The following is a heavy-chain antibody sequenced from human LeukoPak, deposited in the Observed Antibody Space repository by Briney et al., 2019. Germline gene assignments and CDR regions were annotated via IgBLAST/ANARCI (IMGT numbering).Heavy chain of an antibody. CDR2: IYHSGSA. Sequence: SETLSLTCTVSGGSISSYYWSWIRQPPGKGLEWIGYIYHSGSANYNPSLKSRVTISIDTSKNQFSLKLSSVTAADTAVYYCARDVSGYYPYFDYWGQGTLVTVSS. J-gene: IGHJ4*02. CDR1: GGSISSYY. V-gene: IGHV4-59*01. CDR3: ARDVSGYYPYFDY. D-gene: IGHD3-22*01.